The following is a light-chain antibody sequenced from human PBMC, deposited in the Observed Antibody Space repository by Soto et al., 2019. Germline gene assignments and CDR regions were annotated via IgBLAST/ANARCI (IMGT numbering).Light chain of an antibody. CDR3: QQHNSLPWT. CDR1: QGVLNRSNNKNY. J-gene: IGKJ1*01. V-gene: IGKV4-1*01. Sequence: DIGMTQSPDSLSVSLGERATINCKSSQGVLNRSNNKNYLAWYQQKPGQPPKMLIYWASTRESGVPDRFSGSGSGTDFSLTITSLQAEDVAVYYCQQHNSLPWTFGQGTKVEI. CDR2: WAS.